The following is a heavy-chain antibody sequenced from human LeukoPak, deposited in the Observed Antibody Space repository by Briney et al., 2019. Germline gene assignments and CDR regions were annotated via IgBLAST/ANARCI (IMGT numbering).Heavy chain of an antibody. D-gene: IGHD5-24*01. CDR3: TRDDGYYMGY. J-gene: IGHJ4*02. Sequence: GGSLRLSCTASGSTFGDYAMSWVRQAPGKGLECVGFIRSKAYGATTEYAASVKGRFTISRDDSKSIAYLQMNTLKTEDTAMYYCTRDDGYYMGYWGQGNLVTVSS. CDR1: GSTFGDYA. CDR2: IRSKAYGATT. V-gene: IGHV3-49*04.